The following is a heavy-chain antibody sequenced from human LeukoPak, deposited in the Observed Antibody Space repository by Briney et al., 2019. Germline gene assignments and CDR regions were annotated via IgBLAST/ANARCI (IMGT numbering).Heavy chain of an antibody. V-gene: IGHV3-21*01. D-gene: IGHD3-3*01. CDR1: GFTFSSYS. CDR2: ISSTSSFV. CDR3: ARDRFWIEYYYYIDV. J-gene: IGHJ6*03. Sequence: PGGSLRLSCVASGFTFSSYSMNWVRQAPGKGLEWVSSISSTSSFVYYADSVKGRFTISRDNAKNSLFLQMNNLRAEDTAVYYCARDRFWIEYYYYIDVWGKGTTVTISS.